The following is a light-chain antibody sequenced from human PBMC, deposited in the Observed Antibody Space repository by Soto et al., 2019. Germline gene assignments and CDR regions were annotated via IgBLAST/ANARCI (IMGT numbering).Light chain of an antibody. V-gene: IGLV2-11*01. CDR2: DVS. J-gene: IGLJ1*01. CDR1: SNDVGSYSY. Sequence: QSALTQPRSVSGSPGQSVTITCTGTSNDVGSYSYVSWFQRHPGKAPKLIIFDVSQRPSGVPDRFSASKSGNTASLTISGLQADDEADYYCCSYAGSYTYVFGTGTKLTVL. CDR3: CSYAGSYTYV.